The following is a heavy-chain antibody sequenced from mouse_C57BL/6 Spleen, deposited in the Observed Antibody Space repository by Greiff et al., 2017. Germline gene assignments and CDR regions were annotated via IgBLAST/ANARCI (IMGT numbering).Heavy chain of an antibody. CDR2: ISSAGDYI. Sequence: EVKLMEPGEGLVKPGGSLKLSCAASGFTFTSYAMPWVRQTPGKRLEWVAYISSAGDYINYADNVKGRVTISRDNARSTLYLQMSSLKSEDTAMYYCARDGYYVGGFDYWGQGTTLTVSS. CDR1: GFTFTSYA. CDR3: ARDGYYVGGFDY. V-gene: IGHV5S21*01. D-gene: IGHD2-3*01. J-gene: IGHJ2*01.